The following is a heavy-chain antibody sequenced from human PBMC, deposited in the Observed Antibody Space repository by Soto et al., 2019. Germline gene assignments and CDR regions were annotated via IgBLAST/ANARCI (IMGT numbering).Heavy chain of an antibody. V-gene: IGHV6-1*01. D-gene: IGHD3-22*01. CDR1: GDSVSSNSAA. Sequence: SQTLSLTCAISGDSVSSNSAAWNWIRQSPSRGLEWLGRTYYRSKWYNDYAVSVKSRITINPDTSKNQFSLQLNSVTPEDTAVYYCERDKGPDYSDSSGYNKWYFDYWGQGTLVTVSS. J-gene: IGHJ4*02. CDR2: TYYRSKWYN. CDR3: ERDKGPDYSDSSGYNKWYFDY.